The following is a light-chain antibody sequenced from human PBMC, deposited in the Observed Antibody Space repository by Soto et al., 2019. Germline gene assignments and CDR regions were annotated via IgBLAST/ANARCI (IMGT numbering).Light chain of an antibody. CDR3: QQYNSYWT. CDR2: KAS. J-gene: IGKJ1*01. CDR1: QSISSW. Sequence: IHMPPSPSSLAASVGDRVTITCRASQSISSWLAWYQQKPGKAPKLLIYKASSLESGVPSRFSGSGSGTEFTLTISSLQPDDFATYYCQQYNSYWTFGQGTKVDIK. V-gene: IGKV1-5*03.